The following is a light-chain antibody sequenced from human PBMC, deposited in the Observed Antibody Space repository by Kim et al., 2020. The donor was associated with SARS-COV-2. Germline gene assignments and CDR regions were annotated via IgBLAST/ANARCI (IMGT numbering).Light chain of an antibody. V-gene: IGLV2-14*01. CDR1: SSDVGHYNS. J-gene: IGLJ1*01. CDR2: DVT. CDR3: NSYTSSTSEV. Sequence: QSALTQPASVSGSPGQSITISCTGTSSDVGHYNSVSWYQQHPGKAPKLMIYDVTKRPSGVSIRFSGSKSGNTASLTISGLQAEDEADYYCNSYTSSTSEVLGTGTKVTV.